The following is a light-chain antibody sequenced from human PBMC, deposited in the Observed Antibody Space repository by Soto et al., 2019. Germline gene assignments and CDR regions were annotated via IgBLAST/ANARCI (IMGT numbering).Light chain of an antibody. CDR3: QQRNIWPPVT. V-gene: IGKV3-11*01. CDR2: GAF. Sequence: PGERATLACSASPSVTNFLAWYQQKPGQAPRLLIYGAFNRATGIPARFSGSGSGTDFTLTISSLEPEDSAIYYCQQRNIWPPVTFGQGTQLEI. CDR1: PSVTNF. J-gene: IGKJ5*01.